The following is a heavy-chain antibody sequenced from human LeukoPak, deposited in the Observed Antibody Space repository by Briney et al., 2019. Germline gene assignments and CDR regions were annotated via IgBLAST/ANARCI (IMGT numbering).Heavy chain of an antibody. Sequence: PSETLSLXCAVYGGSFSGYYWSWIRQPPGKGLEWIGEINHSGSTNYNPSLKSRVTISVDTSKNQFSLKLSSATAADTAVYYCARGEGPYSNYGYWGQGTLVTVSS. J-gene: IGHJ4*02. CDR2: INHSGST. D-gene: IGHD4-11*01. CDR3: ARGEGPYSNYGY. CDR1: GGSFSGYY. V-gene: IGHV4-34*01.